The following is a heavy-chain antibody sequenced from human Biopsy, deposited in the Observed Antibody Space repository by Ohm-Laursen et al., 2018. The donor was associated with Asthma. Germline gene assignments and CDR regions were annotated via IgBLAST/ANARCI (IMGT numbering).Heavy chain of an antibody. D-gene: IGHD6-13*01. V-gene: IGHV4-39*01. CDR2: IYYSGTT. CDR3: VRGSSSWHHGPFHYYYGLDV. J-gene: IGHJ6*02. Sequence: GTLSLTCSLSSGSGGYMRSGNYYWGWIRQPPGKGLEWIGSIYYSGTTYYNPSLEGRVPVSADTSKKQFSLKLTSVTAADTAVYYCVRGSSSWHHGPFHYYYGLDVWGQGTTATVSS. CDR1: SGSGGYMRSGNYY.